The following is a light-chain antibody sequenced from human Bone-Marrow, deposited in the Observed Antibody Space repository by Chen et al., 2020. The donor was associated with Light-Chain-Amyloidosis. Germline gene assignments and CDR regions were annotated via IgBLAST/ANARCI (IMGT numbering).Light chain of an antibody. J-gene: IGKJ1*01. CDR3: LQHHIYPRT. CDR2: GAS. Sequence: DIQMTQSPSVMSASVGDRVTVTCRASQDIRTYLAWFQHKPGQGPERLIYGASYLQSGVPSRFSGSGSGTEFTLTISSLQPDEFASYYCLQHHIYPRTFGQGTMVEIK. CDR1: QDIRTY. V-gene: IGKV1-17*03.